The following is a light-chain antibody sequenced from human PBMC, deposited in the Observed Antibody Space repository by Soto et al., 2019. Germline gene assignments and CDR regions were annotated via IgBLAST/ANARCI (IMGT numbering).Light chain of an antibody. CDR3: SSYSTSTTPFV. J-gene: IGLJ1*01. Sequence: QSALTQPASVSGPPGQSISISCAGTSSGVGDYNYVSWYQQHPGKAPKLLIYDVSNRPSGVSNRFSGSKSGNTASLTISGLQAGDEADYYCSSYSTSTTPFVFGTGTKLTVL. CDR1: SSGVGDYNY. V-gene: IGLV2-14*03. CDR2: DVS.